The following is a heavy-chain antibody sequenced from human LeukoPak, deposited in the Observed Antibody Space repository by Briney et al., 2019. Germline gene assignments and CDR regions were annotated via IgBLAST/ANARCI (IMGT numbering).Heavy chain of an antibody. J-gene: IGHJ6*03. Sequence: GGSLRLSCAASGFTFSSYSMNWVRQAPGKGLEWVSSISSSSSYIYYADSVKGRFTISRDDAKNSLYLQMNSLRAEDTAVYYCARGIAVHGYYYYMDVWGKGTTVTVSS. V-gene: IGHV3-21*01. CDR3: ARGIAVHGYYYYMDV. D-gene: IGHD6-19*01. CDR2: ISSSSSYI. CDR1: GFTFSSYS.